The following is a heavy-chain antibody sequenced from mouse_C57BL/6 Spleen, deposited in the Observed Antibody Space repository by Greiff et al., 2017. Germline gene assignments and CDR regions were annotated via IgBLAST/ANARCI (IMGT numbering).Heavy chain of an antibody. Sequence: EVKLMESGEGLVKPGGSLKLSCAASGFTFSSYAMSWVRQTPEKRLEWVAYISSGGDYIYYADTVKGRFTISRDNARNTLYLQMSSLKSEDTAMYYCTRATEDHWYFDVWGTGTTVTVSS. V-gene: IGHV5-9-1*02. D-gene: IGHD6-1*01. CDR3: TRATEDHWYFDV. J-gene: IGHJ1*03. CDR1: GFTFSSYA. CDR2: ISSGGDYI.